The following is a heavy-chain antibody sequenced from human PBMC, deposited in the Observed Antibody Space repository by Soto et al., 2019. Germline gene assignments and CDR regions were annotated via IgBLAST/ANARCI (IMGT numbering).Heavy chain of an antibody. Sequence: SETLSLTCTVSGGSITSSSYYWGWIRQPPGKGLEWIGNIYYSGSTYYNPSLKSRVTISVDTSKNQFSLKLSSVTAADTAVYYCASNQDFYDSSGYYYWGQGTLVTVS. V-gene: IGHV4-39*01. J-gene: IGHJ4*02. CDR2: IYYSGST. D-gene: IGHD3-22*01. CDR1: GGSITSSSYY. CDR3: ASNQDFYDSSGYYY.